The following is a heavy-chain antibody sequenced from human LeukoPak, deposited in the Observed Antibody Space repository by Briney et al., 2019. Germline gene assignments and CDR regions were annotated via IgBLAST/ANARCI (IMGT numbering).Heavy chain of an antibody. Sequence: GTSLRLSCAASGFTFSSYYMYWVRQAPGKGLVWVSRINNEGTGTTYADSVKGRFTISRDNAKNTLYLQMNSLRAEDTAVYYCARDWVALAYWGQGTLVTVSS. D-gene: IGHD3-16*01. V-gene: IGHV3-74*01. CDR3: ARDWVALAY. J-gene: IGHJ4*02. CDR2: INNEGTGT. CDR1: GFTFSSYY.